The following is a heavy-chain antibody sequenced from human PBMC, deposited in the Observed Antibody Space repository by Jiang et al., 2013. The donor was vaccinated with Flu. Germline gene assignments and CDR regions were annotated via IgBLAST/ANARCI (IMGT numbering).Heavy chain of an antibody. CDR1: GYTFTSYG. CDR2: ISAYNGNT. J-gene: IGHJ4*02. D-gene: IGHD3-10*01. Sequence: EVKKPGASVKVSCKASGYTFTSYGISWVRQAPGQGLEWMGWISAYNGNTNYAQKLQGRVTMTTDTSTSTAYMELRSLRSDDTAVYYCARVNAFKLLLWFGAPFDYWGQGTLVTVSS. V-gene: IGHV1-18*01. CDR3: ARVNAFKLLLWFGAPFDY.